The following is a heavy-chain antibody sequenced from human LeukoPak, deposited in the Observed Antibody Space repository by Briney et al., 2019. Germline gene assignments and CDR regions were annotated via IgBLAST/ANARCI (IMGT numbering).Heavy chain of an antibody. J-gene: IGHJ4*02. Sequence: PGGSLRLSCAASGFTFSKFEMNWVRQAPGKGLEWVAYISSSGSSKHYADSVKGRFTISRDNAKRSLYLQMNSLRVEDTAVYYCARGTYTSGWDWGQGTLVTVSP. CDR3: ARGTYTSGWD. CDR1: GFTFSKFE. D-gene: IGHD6-19*01. CDR2: ISSSGSSK. V-gene: IGHV3-48*03.